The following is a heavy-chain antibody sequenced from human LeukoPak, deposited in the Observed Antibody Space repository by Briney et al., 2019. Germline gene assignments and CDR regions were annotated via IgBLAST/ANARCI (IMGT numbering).Heavy chain of an antibody. V-gene: IGHV1-18*01. Sequence: ASVKVPCKASGYTFTSYGISWVRQAPGQGLEWMGWISAYNGNTNYAQKLQGRVTMTTDTSTSTAYMELRSLRSDDTAVYYCARANGSKAYDFWSGYYDNWFDPWGQGTLVTVSS. CDR1: GYTFTSYG. J-gene: IGHJ5*02. D-gene: IGHD3-3*01. CDR2: ISAYNGNT. CDR3: ARANGSKAYDFWSGYYDNWFDP.